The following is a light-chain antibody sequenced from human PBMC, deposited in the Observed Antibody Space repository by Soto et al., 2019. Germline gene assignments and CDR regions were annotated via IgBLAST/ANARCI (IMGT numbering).Light chain of an antibody. CDR3: CSYAGSSTVV. Sequence: QSALTQPASVSGSPGQSITISCTGTSSDVGSYNLVSWYQQHPGKAPKLMIYEGSKWPSGVSNRLSGSKSGNTASLTISGLQAEDEADYYCCSYAGSSTVVFGGGTKLTVL. CDR2: EGS. V-gene: IGLV2-23*01. J-gene: IGLJ2*01. CDR1: SSDVGSYNL.